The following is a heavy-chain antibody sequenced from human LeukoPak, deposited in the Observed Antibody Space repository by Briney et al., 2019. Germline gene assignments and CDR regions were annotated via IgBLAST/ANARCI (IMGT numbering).Heavy chain of an antibody. J-gene: IGHJ4*02. CDR2: IRYDGSNK. CDR3: AKDRVLRYFDWLFDLDY. V-gene: IGHV3-30*02. D-gene: IGHD3-9*01. Sequence: GGSLRLSCAASRFTFSSYGMHWVRQAPGKGLEWVAFIRYDGSNKYYADSVKGRFTISRDNSTNTLYLQMNSLRAEDTAVYYCAKDRVLRYFDWLFDLDYWGQGTLVTVSS. CDR1: RFTFSSYG.